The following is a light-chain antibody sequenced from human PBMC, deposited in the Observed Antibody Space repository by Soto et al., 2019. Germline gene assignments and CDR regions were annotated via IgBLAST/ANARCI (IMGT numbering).Light chain of an antibody. V-gene: IGLV2-14*01. CDR3: SSYTNSYTQV. CDR2: EVS. CDR1: SSDVGGYNY. J-gene: IGLJ2*01. Sequence: QSVLTQPASVSGSPGQSITISCTGTSSDVGGYNYVSWYQHHPGKVPKLMIYEVSNRPSGISNRFSGSKSGNTASLTISGFQSEDEADYYCSSYTNSYTQVFGGGTKLTVL.